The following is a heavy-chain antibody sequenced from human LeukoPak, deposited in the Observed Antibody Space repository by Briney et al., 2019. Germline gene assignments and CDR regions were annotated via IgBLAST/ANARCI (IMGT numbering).Heavy chain of an antibody. Sequence: GGSLRLSCAASGFTFSSYGMHWVRQAPGKGLEWVAFIRYDGSNKYYADSVKGRFTISRDNSKNTLYLQMNSLRAEDTAVYYCAKTMLRGIITKYYFDYWGQGTLVSVSS. CDR3: AKTMLRGIITKYYFDY. J-gene: IGHJ4*02. CDR2: IRYDGSNK. V-gene: IGHV3-30*02. D-gene: IGHD3-10*01. CDR1: GFTFSSYG.